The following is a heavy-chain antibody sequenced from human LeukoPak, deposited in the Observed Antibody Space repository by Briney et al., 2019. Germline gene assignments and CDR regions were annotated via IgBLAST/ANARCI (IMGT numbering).Heavy chain of an antibody. Sequence: GGSLRLSCAGSGFTFSSYSMNWVRQAPGMGMKWVSSIGSSSISIYYADSVKGRFTTSRDNAKNSLYLQMNSLRPDDTAVYFCAREKAEDFDYWGQGTLVTVSS. J-gene: IGHJ4*02. D-gene: IGHD1-14*01. V-gene: IGHV3-21*01. CDR3: AREKAEDFDY. CDR2: IGSSSISI. CDR1: GFTFSSYS.